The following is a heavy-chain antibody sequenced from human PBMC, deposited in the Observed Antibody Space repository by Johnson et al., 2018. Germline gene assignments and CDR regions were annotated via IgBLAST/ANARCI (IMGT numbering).Heavy chain of an antibody. CDR2: IKSKTDGGTT. D-gene: IGHD3-22*01. J-gene: IGHJ3*02. Sequence: VQLVESGGGLVKPGGSLRLACAASGFTFSNAWMSWVRQAPGKGLEWVGRIKSKTDGGTTDYAAPVKGRFTISRDDSKNTLYLQMNSLKTVDTAVYYCTSMYYYDSSGYWGGAFDIWGQGTLDTVSS. V-gene: IGHV3-15*01. CDR1: GFTFSNAW. CDR3: TSMYYYDSSGYWGGAFDI.